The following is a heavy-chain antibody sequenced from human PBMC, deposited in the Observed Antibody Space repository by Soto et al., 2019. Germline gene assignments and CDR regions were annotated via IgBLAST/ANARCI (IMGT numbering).Heavy chain of an antibody. J-gene: IGHJ4*02. CDR1: GGSGGSFSGYY. CDR3: ARRYYSSGRPRTIDY. D-gene: IGHD3-10*01. CDR2: INHSGST. V-gene: IGHV4-34*01. Sequence: PSETLSLTCAVYGGSGGSFSGYYWSWIRQPPGKGLEWIGEINHSGSTYYNPSLKSRVTISVDTPKNQFSLNLTSVTAADTAVYYCARRYYSSGRPRTIDYWGQGTLVTVSS.